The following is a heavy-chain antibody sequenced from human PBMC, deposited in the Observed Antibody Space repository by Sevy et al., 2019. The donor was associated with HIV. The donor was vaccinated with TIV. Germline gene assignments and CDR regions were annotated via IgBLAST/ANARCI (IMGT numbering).Heavy chain of an antibody. CDR2: VSFDGSDK. Sequence: GGSLRLSCAASGFILRNYVMHWVRQAPGKGLEWVAAVSFDGSDKFYADSVKGRITISRDNSKNRLYLQTNSLRAEDTAVYYCARDQAGPSDDYYYYYGMDLWGQGTTVTVSS. D-gene: IGHD3-10*01. J-gene: IGHJ6*02. V-gene: IGHV3-30-3*01. CDR3: ARDQAGPSDDYYYYYGMDL. CDR1: GFILRNYV.